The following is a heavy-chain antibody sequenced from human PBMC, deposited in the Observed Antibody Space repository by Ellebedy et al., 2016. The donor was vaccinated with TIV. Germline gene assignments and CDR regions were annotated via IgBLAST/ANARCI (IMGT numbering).Heavy chain of an antibody. J-gene: IGHJ6*02. CDR2: VYYNGNT. CDR1: GGSMTSHY. CDR3: ARHYGNYGSGSKGMDV. Sequence: MPGGSLRLSCPVSGGSMTSHYWSWIRQPPGKGLEWIGYVYYNGNTNYNPSLKSRLTLAIDTSKNQFSLKLNSVTAADTAVYYCARHYGNYGSGSKGMDVWGQGTTVTVSS. V-gene: IGHV4-59*08. D-gene: IGHD3-10*01.